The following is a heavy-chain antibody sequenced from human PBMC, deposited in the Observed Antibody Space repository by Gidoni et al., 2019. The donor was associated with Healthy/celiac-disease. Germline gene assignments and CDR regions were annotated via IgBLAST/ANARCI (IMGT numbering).Heavy chain of an antibody. J-gene: IGHJ4*02. CDR3: ARGVGIAVAGYFDY. CDR1: GGSISSSY. V-gene: IGHV4-59*01. D-gene: IGHD6-19*01. CDR2: IYYSGST. Sequence: QVQLQESGPGLVKPSETLSLTCTVSGGSISSSYWSWIRQPPGKGLGWIGYIYYSGSTNYNPSLKSRVTISVDTSKNQFSRKLSSVTAADTAVYYCARGVGIAVAGYFDYWGQGTLVTVSS.